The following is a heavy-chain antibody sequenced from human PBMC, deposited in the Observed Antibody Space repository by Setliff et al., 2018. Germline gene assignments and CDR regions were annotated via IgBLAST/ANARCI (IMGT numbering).Heavy chain of an antibody. CDR1: GGSISTSSYY. CDR3: ARGPYNIYDRSGYGFTNWFDP. CDR2: IYYSGST. D-gene: IGHD3-22*01. V-gene: IGHV4-39*07. Sequence: ETLSLTCTVSGGSISTSSYYWGWIRQPPGKGLEWIGSIYYSGSTYYNPSLKSRVTISVDTSKKQFSLKLSSVTAADTAVYYCARGPYNIYDRSGYGFTNWFDPWGQGILVTVS. J-gene: IGHJ5*02.